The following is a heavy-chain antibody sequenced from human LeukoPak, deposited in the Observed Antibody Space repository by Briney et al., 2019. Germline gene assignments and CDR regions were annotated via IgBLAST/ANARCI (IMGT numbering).Heavy chain of an antibody. CDR1: GGTFSSYA. V-gene: IGHV1-69*04. J-gene: IGHJ4*02. D-gene: IGHD3-22*01. CDR3: ASPASSGYYYGGDY. Sequence: SVKVSCKASGGTFSSYAISWVRQAPGQGLEWMGRSIPILGIGNYAQKFQGRVTITADKSTSTAYMELSSLRSEHTAVYYCASPASSGYYYGGDYWGQGTLVTVSS. CDR2: SIPILGIG.